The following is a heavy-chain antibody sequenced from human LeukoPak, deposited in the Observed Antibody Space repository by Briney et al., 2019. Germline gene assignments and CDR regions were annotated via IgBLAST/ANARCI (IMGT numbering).Heavy chain of an antibody. Sequence: SETLSLTCSVSGGSFSGGIYYWGWIRQPPGKGLEWIGNINYRGNTVYNPSLESRVTISVDTSKNQFSLKLSSVTAADTAVYYCARGSPRALGVGHYFDYWGQGTLVTVSS. CDR2: INYRGNT. V-gene: IGHV4-39*07. D-gene: IGHD1-26*01. J-gene: IGHJ4*02. CDR1: GGSFSGGIYY. CDR3: ARGSPRALGVGHYFDY.